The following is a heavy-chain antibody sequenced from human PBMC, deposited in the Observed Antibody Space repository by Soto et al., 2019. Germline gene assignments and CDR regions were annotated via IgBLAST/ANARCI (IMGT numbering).Heavy chain of an antibody. J-gene: IGHJ5*02. CDR1: GDTFGRFT. Sequence: SVKVSCKASGDTFGRFTINWVRQAPGQGLEWMGGIKPISDITNYAQRFQGRVTFTADASTSTVYLELSSLRSEDTAMYYCARDPSTINKLIGVWFDPWGQGTLVTVSS. CDR2: IKPISDIT. D-gene: IGHD4-4*01. CDR3: ARDPSTINKLIGVWFDP. V-gene: IGHV1-69*13.